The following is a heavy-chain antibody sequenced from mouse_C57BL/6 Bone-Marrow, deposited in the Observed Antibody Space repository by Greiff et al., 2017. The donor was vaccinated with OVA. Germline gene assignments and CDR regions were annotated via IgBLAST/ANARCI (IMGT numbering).Heavy chain of an antibody. CDR3: AIREFSHYYGIYYAMDY. J-gene: IGHJ4*01. CDR1: GYTFTSYW. V-gene: IGHV1-74*01. CDR2: IHPSDSDT. Sequence: QVQLQQPGAELVKPGASVKVSCKASGYTFTSYWMHWVKQRPGQGLEWIGRIHPSDSDTNYNQKFKGKATLTVDKSSSTAYMQLSSLTSEDSAVYYCAIREFSHYYGIYYAMDYWGQGTSVTVSS. D-gene: IGHD1-2*01.